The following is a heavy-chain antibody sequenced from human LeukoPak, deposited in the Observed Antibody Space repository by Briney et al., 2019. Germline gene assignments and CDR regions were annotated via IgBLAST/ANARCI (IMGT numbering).Heavy chain of an antibody. J-gene: IGHJ4*02. CDR3: AKNEDDSSGYYYAFDY. D-gene: IGHD3-22*01. V-gene: IGHV3-30*18. Sequence: GGSLRLSCAASGFTFSVYGMHWVRQAPGKGLEWVAVISYDGSNKYYADSVKGRFTISRDNSKNTLYLQMNSLRAEDTAVYYCAKNEDDSSGYYYAFDYWGQGTLVTVSS. CDR1: GFTFSVYG. CDR2: ISYDGSNK.